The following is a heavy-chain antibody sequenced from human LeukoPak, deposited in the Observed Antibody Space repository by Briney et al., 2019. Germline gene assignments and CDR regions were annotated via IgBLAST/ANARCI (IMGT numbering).Heavy chain of an antibody. CDR3: AKTKVGKDIVVVTATIDY. D-gene: IGHD2-21*02. V-gene: IGHV1-18*01. Sequence: ASVKVSCKASGYTFTSYGISWVRQAPGQGLEWMGWISAYNGNTNYAQKVQGRVTMTTDTSTSTAYMELRSLRSDDTAVYYCAKTKVGKDIVVVTATIDYWGQGTLVTVSS. CDR2: ISAYNGNT. J-gene: IGHJ4*02. CDR1: GYTFTSYG.